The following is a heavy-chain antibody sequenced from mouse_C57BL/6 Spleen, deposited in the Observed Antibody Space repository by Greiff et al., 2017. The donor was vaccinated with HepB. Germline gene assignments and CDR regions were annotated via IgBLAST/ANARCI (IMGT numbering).Heavy chain of an antibody. Sequence: EVKLEESGGGLVQPGGSMKLSCVASGFTFSNYWMNWVRQSPEKGLEWVAQIRLKSDNYATHYAESVKGRFTISRDDSKSSVYLQMNNLRAEDTGIYYCTVYYSWFAYWGQGTLVTVSA. J-gene: IGHJ3*01. V-gene: IGHV6-3*01. D-gene: IGHD1-1*01. CDR3: TVYYSWFAY. CDR1: GFTFSNYW. CDR2: IRLKSDNYAT.